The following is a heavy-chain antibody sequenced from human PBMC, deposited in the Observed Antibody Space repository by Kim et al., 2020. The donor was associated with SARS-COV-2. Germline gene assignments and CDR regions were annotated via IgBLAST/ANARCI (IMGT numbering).Heavy chain of an antibody. J-gene: IGHJ5*02. Sequence: SETLSLTCTVSGGSISSGGYYWSWIRQHPGKGLEWIGYIYYSGSTYYNPSLKSRVTISVDTSKNQFSLKLSSVTAADTAVYYCARFKLYGSGSYYVPYWFDPWGQGTLVTVSS. CDR3: ARFKLYGSGSYYVPYWFDP. CDR2: IYYSGST. V-gene: IGHV4-31*03. CDR1: GGSISSGGYY. D-gene: IGHD3-10*01.